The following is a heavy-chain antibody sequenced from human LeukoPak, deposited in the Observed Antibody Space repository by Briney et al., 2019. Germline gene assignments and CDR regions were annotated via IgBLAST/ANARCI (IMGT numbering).Heavy chain of an antibody. Sequence: SVKVSCKASGGTFSSYAISWVRQAPGQGLEWMGGIIPIFGTANYAQKFQGRVTITADESTSTAYMELSSLRSEDTAVYYCARDLDGRHGNFDYWGQGTLVTVSS. CDR2: IIPIFGTA. D-gene: IGHD1-26*01. J-gene: IGHJ4*02. CDR3: ARDLDGRHGNFDY. CDR1: GGTFSSYA. V-gene: IGHV1-69*13.